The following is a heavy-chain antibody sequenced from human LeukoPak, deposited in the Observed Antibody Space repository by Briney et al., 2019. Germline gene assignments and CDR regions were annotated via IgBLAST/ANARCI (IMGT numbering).Heavy chain of an antibody. V-gene: IGHV4-59*01. CDR2: IYYSGST. CDR1: GGSISSYY. J-gene: IGHJ5*02. D-gene: IGHD3-22*01. CDR3: ARYYYGSSGYYSVNWFDP. Sequence: SETLSLTCTVSGGSISSYYWSWIRQPPGKGLEWIGYIYYSGSTNYNPSLKSRVTISVDTSKNQFSLQLSPVTAADTAVYYCARYYYGSSGYYSVNWFDPWGQGTLVTVSS.